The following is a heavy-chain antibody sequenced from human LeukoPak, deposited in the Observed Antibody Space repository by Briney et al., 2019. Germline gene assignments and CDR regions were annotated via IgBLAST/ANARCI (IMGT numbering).Heavy chain of an antibody. D-gene: IGHD6-13*01. CDR1: GDSISSSNW. J-gene: IGHJ4*02. CDR3: ARMRGYSSSPFDY. V-gene: IGHV4-4*02. CDR2: IYHSGST. Sequence: SETLSLTCAVSGDSISSSNWWSWVRQPPGKGLEWIGEIYHSGSTNYNPSLKSRVTISVDTSKNQFSLKLSSVTAADTAIYYCARMRGYSSSPFDYWGQGTLVTVSS.